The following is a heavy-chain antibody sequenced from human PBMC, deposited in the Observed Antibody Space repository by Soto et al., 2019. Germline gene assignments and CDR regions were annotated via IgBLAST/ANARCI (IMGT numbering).Heavy chain of an antibody. CDR2: IKSKTNGGTT. Sequence: EVQLVESGGGLVKPGGSLRLSCAASGLTFSYAWMTWVRQAPGKGLEWVGRIKSKTNGGTTDYAAPVKGRFTISRDDSKNTLYLELNSRKTEDTAVYFCTSDYDILTIRWNAFEIWGQGTMVTVSS. J-gene: IGHJ3*02. V-gene: IGHV3-15*07. D-gene: IGHD3-9*01. CDR3: TSDYDILTIRWNAFEI. CDR1: GLTFSYAW.